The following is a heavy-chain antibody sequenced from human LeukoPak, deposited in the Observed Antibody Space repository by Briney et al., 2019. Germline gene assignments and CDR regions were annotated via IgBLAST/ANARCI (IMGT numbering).Heavy chain of an antibody. D-gene: IGHD4-17*01. V-gene: IGHV3-23*01. J-gene: IGHJ4*02. CDR1: GFTFSSYA. Sequence: GGSLRLSCAASGFTFSSYAMSWVRQAPGKGLEWVSSISGSGDNTYYADSVKDRFSISRDNSKTTVSLQMNSLRAEDTAVYYCAKGGGTAVTSAANYWGQGTLVTVSS. CDR2: ISGSGDNT. CDR3: AKGGGTAVTSAANY.